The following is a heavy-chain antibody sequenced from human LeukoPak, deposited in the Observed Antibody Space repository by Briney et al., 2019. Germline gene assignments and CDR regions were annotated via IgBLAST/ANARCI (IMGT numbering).Heavy chain of an antibody. CDR3: AKSHVIAANIFDY. Sequence: GGSLRLSCAVFGFTFSTYWVNWVRQAPGKGLEWLANIKQDGSEKYYVDSVKGRFTISRDNAHNSLYLQMNSLRAEDTAVYYCAKSHVIAANIFDYWGQGTLVTVSS. D-gene: IGHD2-15*01. CDR1: GFTFSTYW. V-gene: IGHV3-7*02. J-gene: IGHJ4*02. CDR2: IKQDGSEK.